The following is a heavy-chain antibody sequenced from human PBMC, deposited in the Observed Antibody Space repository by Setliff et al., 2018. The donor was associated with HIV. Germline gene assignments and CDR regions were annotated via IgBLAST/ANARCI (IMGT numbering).Heavy chain of an antibody. Sequence: SVKVSCKASGDTFNNCAVTWVRQAPGQGLEWMGGIIPILGIANYAQKFQGRVTITADKSTSTAYMELSSLRSEDTAVYYCARGILDYYDSSGYLYYFDYWGQGTLVTVSS. CDR3: ARGILDYYDSSGYLYYFDY. CDR1: GDTFNNCA. V-gene: IGHV1-69*10. D-gene: IGHD3-22*01. J-gene: IGHJ4*02. CDR2: IIPILGIA.